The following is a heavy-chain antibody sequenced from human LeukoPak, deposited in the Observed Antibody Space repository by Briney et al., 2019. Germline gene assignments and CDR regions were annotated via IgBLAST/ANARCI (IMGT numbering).Heavy chain of an antibody. J-gene: IGHJ4*02. D-gene: IGHD1-26*01. V-gene: IGHV3-13*01. CDR2: IGISADT. CDR1: GFTFSNHA. Sequence: GGSLRLSCVGSGFTFSNHAMHWVRQPPGKGLEWVSAIGISADTFYVGSVKGRFTISRENGENSLYLQVNNLGVEDTAIYYCARRNSPHGNFDYWGQGTLVAVSS. CDR3: ARRNSPHGNFDY.